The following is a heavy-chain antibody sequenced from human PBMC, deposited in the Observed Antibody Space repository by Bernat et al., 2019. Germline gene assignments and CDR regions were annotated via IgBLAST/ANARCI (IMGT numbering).Heavy chain of an antibody. Sequence: QVQLVESGGGVVQPGRSLRLSCAASGFTFSSYAMHWVRQAPGKGLEWVAVISYDGSNKYYADSVKGRFTISRDNSKNTLYLQMNSLRAEDTAVYYCARGPDIVVVVAATDQPTYFFDYWGQGTLVTVSS. CDR2: ISYDGSNK. CDR1: GFTFSSYA. D-gene: IGHD2-15*01. CDR3: ARGPDIVVVVAATDQPTYFFDY. J-gene: IGHJ4*02. V-gene: IGHV3-30-3*01.